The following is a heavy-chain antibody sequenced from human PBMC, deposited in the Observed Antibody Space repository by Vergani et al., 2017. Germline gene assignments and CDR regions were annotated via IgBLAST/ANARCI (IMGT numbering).Heavy chain of an antibody. V-gene: IGHV4-34*01. CDR2: INHSGST. CDR1: GGSFSGYY. CDR3: ARKGWDIVVVPAGTGAFDI. J-gene: IGHJ3*02. Sequence: QVQLQQWGAGLLKPSETLSLTCAVYGGSFSGYYWSWIRQPPGKGLEWIGEINHSGSTYYNPSLKSRVTISVDTSKNQFSLKLSSVTAADTAVYYCARKGWDIVVVPAGTGAFDIWGQGTMVTVSS. D-gene: IGHD2-2*01.